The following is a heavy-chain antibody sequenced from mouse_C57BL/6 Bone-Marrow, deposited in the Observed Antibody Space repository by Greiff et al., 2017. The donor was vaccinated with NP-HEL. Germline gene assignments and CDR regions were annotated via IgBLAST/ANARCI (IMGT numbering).Heavy chain of an antibody. V-gene: IGHV1-61*01. J-gene: IGHJ2*01. D-gene: IGHD1-1*01. CDR2: IYPSDSET. CDR1: GYTFTSYW. Sequence: QVQLQQPGAELVRPGSSVKLSCKASGYTFTSYWMDWVKQRPGQGLEWIGNIYPSDSETHYNQKFKDKATLTVDKSSSTAYMQLSSLTSEDSAVYYCARGGGNYDGGNGYWGQGTTLTVSS. CDR3: ARGGGNYDGGNGY.